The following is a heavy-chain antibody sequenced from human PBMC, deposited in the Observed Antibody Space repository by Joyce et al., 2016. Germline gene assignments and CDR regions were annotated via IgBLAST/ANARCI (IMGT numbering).Heavy chain of an antibody. D-gene: IGHD3-10*01. CDR3: ASGFNFKGRSFFDY. V-gene: IGHV4-30-2*01. CDR2: MYNDEST. CDR1: GASVSSGGYS. Sequence: QLQLQESGSGLVKPSQTLSLTCAVSGASVSSGGYSWSWIRQPPGKGLEWIGYMYNDESTYYNPSLKSRFTISVDRSKNQFSLKLASVTAADTAVYYCASGFNFKGRSFFDYWGQGALVTVSS. J-gene: IGHJ4*02.